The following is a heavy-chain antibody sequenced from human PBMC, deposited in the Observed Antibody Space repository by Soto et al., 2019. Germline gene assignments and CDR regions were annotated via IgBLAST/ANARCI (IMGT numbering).Heavy chain of an antibody. D-gene: IGHD6-19*01. CDR1: GDSVSSNIAA. V-gene: IGHV6-1*01. CDR2: TYYRSKWYN. Sequence: SQTLSLTCAISGDSVSSNIAAWNWIRQSPSRGLEWLGRTYYRSKWYNDYAVSVKSRITINPDTSKNQLSLQLNSVTPEDTAVYYCARETSSGWYPNFDYWGQGTLVTVSS. J-gene: IGHJ4*02. CDR3: ARETSSGWYPNFDY.